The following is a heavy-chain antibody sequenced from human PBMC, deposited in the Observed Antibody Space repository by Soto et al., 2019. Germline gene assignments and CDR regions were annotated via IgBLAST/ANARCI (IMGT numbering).Heavy chain of an antibody. V-gene: IGHV3-7*05. D-gene: IGHD1-1*01. J-gene: IGHJ6*02. CDR3: ARVRNENYYGMDV. Sequence: EVQLVESGGGLVQPGGSLRLSCAASGFTFSRFWMSWVRQAPGKGLEWVANIKQDETEKYYVDSVKGRFAISRDNAKNSLYLQMNSLRAEDTAVYYCARVRNENYYGMDVWGQGTTVTVSS. CDR1: GFTFSRFW. CDR2: IKQDETEK.